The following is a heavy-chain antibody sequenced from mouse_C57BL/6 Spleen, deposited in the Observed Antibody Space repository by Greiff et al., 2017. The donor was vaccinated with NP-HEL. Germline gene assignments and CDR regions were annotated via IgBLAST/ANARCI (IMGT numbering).Heavy chain of an antibody. D-gene: IGHD4-1*01. CDR3: ARNWNYFDY. J-gene: IGHJ2*01. V-gene: IGHV5-17*01. Sequence: EVKVVESGGGLVKPGGSLKLSCAASGFTFSDYGMHWVRQAPEKGLEWVAYISSGSSTIYYANTVKGRFTISRDNAKNTRCRQMTSLRSEDTAMYYCARNWNYFDYWGQGTTLTVSS. CDR2: ISSGSSTI. CDR1: GFTFSDYG.